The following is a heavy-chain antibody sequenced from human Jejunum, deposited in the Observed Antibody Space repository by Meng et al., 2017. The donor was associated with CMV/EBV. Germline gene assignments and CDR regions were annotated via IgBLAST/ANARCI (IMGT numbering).Heavy chain of an antibody. V-gene: IGHV3-66*01. CDR3: ARDKKTGGSSPSDY. CDR1: GFTVSSDH. Sequence: VGAGGGLVQPGQSLRLSCAASGFTVSSDHMSWVRQAPGKGLEWVSIIYNGDETYYSDSVKGRFGISRDKSNNGLYLQMDSLRVEDTGVYYCARDKKTGGSSPSDYWGQGTLVTVSS. CDR2: IYNGDET. D-gene: IGHD2-8*02. J-gene: IGHJ4*02.